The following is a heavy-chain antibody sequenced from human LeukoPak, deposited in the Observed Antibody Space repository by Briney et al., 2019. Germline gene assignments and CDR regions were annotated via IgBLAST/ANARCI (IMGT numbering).Heavy chain of an antibody. CDR1: GYTFTGYY. CDR2: INPNSGGT. CDR3: ARERAAAGTGYFQH. V-gene: IGHV1-2*02. Sequence: ASVKVSCKASGYTFTGYYMHWVRQAPGQGLEWMGWINPNSGGTNYAQKFQGRVTMTRDTSISTAYMELSRLRSDDTAVYYCARERAAAGTGYFQHWGQGTLVTVSS. J-gene: IGHJ1*01. D-gene: IGHD6-13*01.